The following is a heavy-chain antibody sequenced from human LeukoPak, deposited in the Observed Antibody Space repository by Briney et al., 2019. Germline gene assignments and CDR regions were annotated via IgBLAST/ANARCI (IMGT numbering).Heavy chain of an antibody. V-gene: IGHV3-11*06. CDR2: ISSSSSYI. D-gene: IGHD2-2*01. CDR1: GFTFSDYY. CDR3: ARGAAALGYFDY. Sequence: GGSLRLSCAASGFTFSDYYMSWIRQAPGKGLEWVSSISSSSSYIYYADSVKGRFTISRDNAKNSLYLQMNSLRAEDTAVYYCARGAAALGYFDYWGQGTLVTVSS. J-gene: IGHJ4*02.